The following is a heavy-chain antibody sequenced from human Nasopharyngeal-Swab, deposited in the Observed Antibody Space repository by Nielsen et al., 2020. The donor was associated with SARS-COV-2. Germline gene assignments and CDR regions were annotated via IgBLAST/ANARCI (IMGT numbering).Heavy chain of an antibody. CDR3: AASLYYGDYLSYYYYMDV. V-gene: IGHV1-58*01. CDR2: IVVGSGNT. J-gene: IGHJ6*03. CDR1: GFTFTSSA. D-gene: IGHD4-17*01. Sequence: SVKVSCKASGFTFTSSAVQWVRQARGQRLEWIGWIVVGSGNTNYAQKFQERVTITRDMSTSTAYMELSSLRSEDTAVYYCAASLYYGDYLSYYYYMDVWGQGTTVTVSS.